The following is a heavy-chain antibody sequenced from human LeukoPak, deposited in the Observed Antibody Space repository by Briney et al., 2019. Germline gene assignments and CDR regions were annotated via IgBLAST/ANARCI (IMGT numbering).Heavy chain of an antibody. D-gene: IGHD1-26*01. Sequence: RGSLTLSCAASVITFRIHCISWLRQSPGKGLEWVANIKQDGSDKYYVDSVKGPFTISRDNAKNSLYLQLNSLTAEDTAVYYCARIMGGNYFDNWGQGALVTVSS. J-gene: IGHJ4*02. CDR3: ARIMGGNYFDN. CDR2: IKQDGSDK. CDR1: VITFRIHC. V-gene: IGHV3-7*04.